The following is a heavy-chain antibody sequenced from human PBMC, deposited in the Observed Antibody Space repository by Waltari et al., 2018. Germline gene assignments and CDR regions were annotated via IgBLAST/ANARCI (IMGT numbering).Heavy chain of an antibody. CDR2: IYHSGST. CDR1: GYSISSGYY. D-gene: IGHD3-10*01. Sequence: QVQLQESGPGLVKPSETLSLTCAVSGYSISSGYYWGWLRQPPGKGLEWIGSIYHSGSTYYNPSLKSRVTISVDTSKNQFSLKLSSVTAADTAVYYCARDTYGSGSYYPIYYYYGMDVWGQGTTVTVSS. J-gene: IGHJ6*02. V-gene: IGHV4-38-2*02. CDR3: ARDTYGSGSYYPIYYYYGMDV.